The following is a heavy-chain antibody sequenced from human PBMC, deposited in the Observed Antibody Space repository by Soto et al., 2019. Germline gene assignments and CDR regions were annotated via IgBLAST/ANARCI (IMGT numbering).Heavy chain of an antibody. D-gene: IGHD3-22*01. CDR2: ISYDGSNK. V-gene: IGHV3-30-3*01. J-gene: IGHJ6*02. Sequence: QVQLVESGGGVVQPGRSLRLSCAASGFTFSSYAMHWVRQAPGKGLEWVAVISYDGSNKYYADSVKGRFTISRDNSKNTLYLQMNSLRAEDTAVYYCARDSYYDSSGYYYGPYYYYGMDVWGQGTTVTVSS. CDR3: ARDSYYDSSGYYYGPYYYYGMDV. CDR1: GFTFSSYA.